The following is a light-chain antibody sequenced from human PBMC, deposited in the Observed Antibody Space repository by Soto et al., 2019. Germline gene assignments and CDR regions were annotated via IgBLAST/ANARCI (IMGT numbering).Light chain of an antibody. CDR2: DVS. CDR3: SSYSSSSARHVV. CDR1: SSDVGGYNY. Sequence: QSALTQPASVSGSPGQSITISCTGTSSDVGGYNYVSWYQQHPGKAPKLMIYDVSNLPSGVSNRFSGSKSGNTASLTISGVQVADEDDYYCSSYSSSSARHVVFGGGTKLTVL. V-gene: IGLV2-14*01. J-gene: IGLJ2*01.